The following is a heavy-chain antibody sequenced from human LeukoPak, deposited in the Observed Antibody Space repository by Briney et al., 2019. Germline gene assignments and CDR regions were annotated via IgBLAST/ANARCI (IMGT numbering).Heavy chain of an antibody. V-gene: IGHV3-48*03. J-gene: IGHJ4*02. CDR1: GFTFSSYE. Sequence: GGSLRLSCAASGFTFSSYEMNWVRQAPGKGLEWVSYISRSSSTIYYADSVKGRFTISRDNAKNSLYLQMNSPRAEDTAIYYCARDQISMLRGLMDYWGQGTLVTVSS. CDR2: ISRSSSTI. D-gene: IGHD3-10*01. CDR3: ARDQISMLRGLMDY.